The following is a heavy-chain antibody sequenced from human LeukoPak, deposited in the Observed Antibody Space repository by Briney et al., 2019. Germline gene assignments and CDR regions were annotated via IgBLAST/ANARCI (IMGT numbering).Heavy chain of an antibody. J-gene: IGHJ6*02. CDR2: IRSKAYGGTT. CDR1: GFTFGDYA. CDR3: TRGSVGQGYYYYYGMDV. Sequence: PGRSLRLSCTASGFTFGDYAISWVRQAPGKGLEWVGFIRSKAYGGTTEYAASVKGRFTISRDDSKSIAYLQMNTLKTEDTAVYYCTRGSVGQGYYYYYGMDVWGQGTTVTVSS. V-gene: IGHV3-49*04.